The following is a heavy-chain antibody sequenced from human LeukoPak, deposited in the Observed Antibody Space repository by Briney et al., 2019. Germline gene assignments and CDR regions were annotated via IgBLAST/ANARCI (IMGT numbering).Heavy chain of an antibody. CDR1: GYTLTELS. V-gene: IGHV1-24*01. Sequence: ASVKVSCTVSGYTLTELSMHWVRQAPGKGLEWMGGFDPEDGETIYAQKFQGRVTMTEDTSTDTAYMELSSLRSEDTAVYYCARGLLGYSYGLFDYWGQGTLVTVSS. D-gene: IGHD5-18*01. CDR3: ARGLLGYSYGLFDY. J-gene: IGHJ4*02. CDR2: FDPEDGET.